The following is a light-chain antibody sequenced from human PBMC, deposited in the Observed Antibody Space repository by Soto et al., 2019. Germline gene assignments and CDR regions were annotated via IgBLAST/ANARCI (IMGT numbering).Light chain of an antibody. J-gene: IGKJ1*01. V-gene: IGKV3-15*01. Sequence: TVLTQSPATLSLSPGERATLSCKASQSVSSYLAWYQQKPGQAPRLLIYGASTRATGFPARFSGSGSGTEFTLTISSLQSEDFAVYYCQQYNNWPPTWTFGQGTKVDIK. CDR1: QSVSSY. CDR2: GAS. CDR3: QQYNNWPPTWT.